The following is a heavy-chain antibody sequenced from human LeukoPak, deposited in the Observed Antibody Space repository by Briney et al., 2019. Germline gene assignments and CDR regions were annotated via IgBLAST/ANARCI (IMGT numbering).Heavy chain of an antibody. CDR3: ESPRGFSYGYFDY. CDR1: GGSISSSSAY. J-gene: IGHJ4*02. Sequence: SETLSLTCTVSGGSISSSSAYWGWIRQPPGKGLEWIGSIYYSKNTYYNPSLKSRVTISADTSKNQFSLTLGSVSATDTAVYYCESPRGFSYGYFDYWSQGTLVTVSS. D-gene: IGHD5-18*01. V-gene: IGHV4-39*01. CDR2: IYYSKNT.